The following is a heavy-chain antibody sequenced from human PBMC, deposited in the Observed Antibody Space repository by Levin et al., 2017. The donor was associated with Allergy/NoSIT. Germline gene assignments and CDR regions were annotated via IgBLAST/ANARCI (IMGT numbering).Heavy chain of an antibody. J-gene: IGHJ4*02. CDR1: GFSVSSYY. Sequence: PGGSLRLSCAVSGFSVSSYYMGWVRQAPGKGLEWVSVIYRTSSTYYADSVEGRFTVSRDNSKNMMFLQMNNLRVEDTAGYYCATRIRFYPDSSGYFDHWGQGTLVTVSS. V-gene: IGHV3-53*01. D-gene: IGHD6-19*01. CDR3: ATRIRFYPDSSGYFDH. CDR2: IYRTSST.